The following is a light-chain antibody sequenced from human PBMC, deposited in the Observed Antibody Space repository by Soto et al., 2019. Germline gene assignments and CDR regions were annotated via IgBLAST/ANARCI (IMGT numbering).Light chain of an antibody. Sequence: QSVLTQPASVSGSPGQSITISCAGTSSDIGNYHLVSWYQQHPGKAPKLISCEVNKRPSGISDRFSGSKSGNTASLTISGLQAEDEADYYCCSYAGTVSYVFGSGTKVTVL. J-gene: IGLJ1*01. V-gene: IGLV2-23*02. CDR1: SSDIGNYHL. CDR2: EVN. CDR3: CSYAGTVSYV.